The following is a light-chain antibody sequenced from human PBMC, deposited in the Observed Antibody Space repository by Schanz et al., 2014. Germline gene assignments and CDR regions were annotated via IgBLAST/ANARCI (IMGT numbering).Light chain of an antibody. CDR1: QSVSSW. Sequence: DIQMTQSPSTLSASVGDRVTLTCRASQSVSSWLAWYQQKPGTAPKVLMYEVSSLESGVPSRFSGSGSGTEFTLTISSLQPDDFATYFCQHYNSYSGTFGQGTKVEIK. CDR2: EVS. V-gene: IGKV1-5*01. CDR3: QHYNSYSGT. J-gene: IGKJ1*01.